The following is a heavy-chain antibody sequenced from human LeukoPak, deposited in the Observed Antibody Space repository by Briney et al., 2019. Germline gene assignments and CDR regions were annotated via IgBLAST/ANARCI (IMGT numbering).Heavy chain of an antibody. Sequence: GGSLILSCAASGFIFGNAWMNWVRQAPGKGLEWVGHIKSKLDGGTTEYAAPVKGRFTISRDDSKNTLYLQINSLKTEDTAVYYCTKERYWRDGYNTGYYYGMDVWGQGTTVTVS. D-gene: IGHD5-24*01. V-gene: IGHV3-15*07. CDR2: IKSKLDGGTT. J-gene: IGHJ6*02. CDR1: GFIFGNAW. CDR3: TKERYWRDGYNTGYYYGMDV.